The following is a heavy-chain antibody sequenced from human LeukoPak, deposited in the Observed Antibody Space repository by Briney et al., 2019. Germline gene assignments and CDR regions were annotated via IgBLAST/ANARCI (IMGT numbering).Heavy chain of an antibody. CDR3: AELGMTMIGGV. Sequence: GRSLRLSCAASGFAFTSYGMRWVRQAPGKGLEWVSAISGSGGSTYSADSVKGRFTISRDNAKNSLYLQMNSLRAEDTAVYYCAELGMTMIGGVWGKGTTVTISS. J-gene: IGHJ6*04. D-gene: IGHD3-10*02. CDR2: ISGSGGST. V-gene: IGHV3-23*01. CDR1: GFAFTSYG.